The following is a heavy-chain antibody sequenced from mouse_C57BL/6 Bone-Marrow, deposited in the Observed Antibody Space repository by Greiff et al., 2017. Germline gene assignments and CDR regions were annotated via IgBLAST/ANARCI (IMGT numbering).Heavy chain of an antibody. CDR3: ARQGRGYAMDY. Sequence: VQGVESGGDLVKPGGSLKLSCAASGFTFSSYGMSWVRQTPDKRLEWVATISSGGSYTYYPDSVKGRFTISRDNAKNTLYLQMSSLKSEDTAMYYCARQGRGYAMDYWGQGTSVTVSS. CDR1: GFTFSSYG. J-gene: IGHJ4*01. V-gene: IGHV5-6*01. CDR2: ISSGGSYT.